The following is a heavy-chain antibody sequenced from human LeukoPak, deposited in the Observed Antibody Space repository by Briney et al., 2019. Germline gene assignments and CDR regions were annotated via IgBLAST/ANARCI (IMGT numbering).Heavy chain of an antibody. Sequence: SQTLSLTCAVSGGSISSGGYSWSWIRQLPGKGLEWIGYIYHSGSTYYNPSLKSRVTISVDRSKNQFSLKLSSVTAADTAVYYCARSGYSYGSEFDYWGQGTLVTVSS. CDR2: IYHSGST. V-gene: IGHV4-30-2*01. CDR3: ARSGYSYGSEFDY. D-gene: IGHD5-18*01. J-gene: IGHJ4*02. CDR1: GGSISSGGYS.